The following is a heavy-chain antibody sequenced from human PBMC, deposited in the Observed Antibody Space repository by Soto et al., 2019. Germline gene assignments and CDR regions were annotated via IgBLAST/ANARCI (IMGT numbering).Heavy chain of an antibody. CDR2: INPNSGGT. CDR1: GYTFTGYY. V-gene: IGHV1-2*04. J-gene: IGHJ3*02. Sequence: ASVKVSCKASGYTFTGYYMHWVRQAPGQGLEWMGWINPNSGGTNYAQKFQGWVTMTRDTSISTAYMELSRLRSDDTAVYYCARGERTITMIVVPRAGGIWGQGKIVTV. D-gene: IGHD3-22*01. CDR3: ARGERTITMIVVPRAGGI.